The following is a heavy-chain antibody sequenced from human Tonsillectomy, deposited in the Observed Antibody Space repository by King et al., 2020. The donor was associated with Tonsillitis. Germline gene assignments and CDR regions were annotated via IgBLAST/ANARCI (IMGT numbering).Heavy chain of an antibody. CDR3: ARHFAHFFDDNGYSFRYYFDS. Sequence: QLQESGPGLVEPSETLSLTCTVSGDSSSRSPYYWAWIRQPPGKGLEWLGSISYSGSDYYNPALKSRLTISVDTSKDRFSLTLNSVSVADTAIYYCARHFAHFFDDNGYSFRYYFDSWGQGTLVTVSS. V-gene: IGHV4-39*01. CDR2: ISYSGSD. J-gene: IGHJ4*02. CDR1: GDSSSRSPYY. D-gene: IGHD3-22*01.